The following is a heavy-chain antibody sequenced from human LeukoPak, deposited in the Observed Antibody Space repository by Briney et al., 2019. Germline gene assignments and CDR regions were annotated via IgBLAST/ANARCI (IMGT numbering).Heavy chain of an antibody. D-gene: IGHD3-22*01. V-gene: IGHV3-23*01. Sequence: PGGSLRLSCEVSGIGFSSYAMSWVRQAPGKGPEWVSVIRENGDSTAYADSVTGRFIISRDNSKKILYLQMNSLRAEDTAVYYCARAPNSSDYSAGYWYFDLWGRGTLVTVSS. CDR3: ARAPNSSDYSAGYWYFDL. J-gene: IGHJ2*01. CDR2: IRENGDST. CDR1: GIGFSSYA.